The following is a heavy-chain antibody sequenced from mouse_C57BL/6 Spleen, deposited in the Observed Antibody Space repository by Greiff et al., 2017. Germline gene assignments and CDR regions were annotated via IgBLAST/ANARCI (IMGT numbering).Heavy chain of an antibody. CDR3: ASPYWDWFAY. Sequence: EVKLQESGPGLVKPSQSLSLTCSVTGYSITSGYYWNWIRQFPGNKLEWMGYISYDGSNNYNPSLKNRISITRDTSKNQFFLKLNSVTTEDTATYYCASPYWDWFAYWGQGTLVTVSA. D-gene: IGHD4-1*01. CDR2: ISYDGSN. V-gene: IGHV3-6*01. CDR1: GYSITSGYY. J-gene: IGHJ3*01.